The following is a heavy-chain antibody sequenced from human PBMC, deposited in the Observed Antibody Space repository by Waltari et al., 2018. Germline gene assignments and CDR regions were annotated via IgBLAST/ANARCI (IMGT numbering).Heavy chain of an antibody. CDR3: VXAPGTTAISTXGGYFDS. V-gene: IGHV1-69*01. CDR2: RIPVLNIR. Sequence: QLEQSGAEVKKPXSSVRVSCQASGGPFXRSVXAWVRQXPGQGPEWMGGRIPVLNIRKDAQXFQGRVTISADEXTTXVYXXXSXLTSEDTAXXYCVXAPGTTAISTXGGYFDSXGQGTLVIVXS. CDR1: GGPFXRSV. J-gene: IGHJ4*02. D-gene: IGHD2-8*01.